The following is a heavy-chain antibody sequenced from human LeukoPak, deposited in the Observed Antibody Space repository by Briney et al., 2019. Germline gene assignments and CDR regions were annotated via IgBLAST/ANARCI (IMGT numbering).Heavy chain of an antibody. J-gene: IGHJ4*02. V-gene: IGHV3-23*01. Sequence: PGGSLSLCCAPSGFTFTNYAMSWVRHAPGKGLEWVSTIIGSGISTYYADSVKGRFTISRDNSKNTLYLHMNSLTAADTAVYYCVKDLKRHFGWDGGRKWGQGTLVTVSS. CDR1: GFTFTNYA. CDR2: IIGSGIST. D-gene: IGHD3-9*01. CDR3: VKDLKRHFGWDGGRK.